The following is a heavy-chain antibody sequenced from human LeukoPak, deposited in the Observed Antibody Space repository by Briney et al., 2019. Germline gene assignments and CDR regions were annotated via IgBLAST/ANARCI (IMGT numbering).Heavy chain of an antibody. CDR3: ARVDCSGGSCYVPFDY. V-gene: IGHV3-21*01. CDR2: ISSSSSYI. Sequence: GGSLRLSCAASGFTFSSYSMNWVRQAPGKGLEWVSSISSSSSYIYYADSVKGRFTISRDNAKNSLYLQMNSLRADDTAVYYCARVDCSGGSCYVPFDYWGQGTLVTVSS. D-gene: IGHD2-15*01. CDR1: GFTFSSYS. J-gene: IGHJ4*02.